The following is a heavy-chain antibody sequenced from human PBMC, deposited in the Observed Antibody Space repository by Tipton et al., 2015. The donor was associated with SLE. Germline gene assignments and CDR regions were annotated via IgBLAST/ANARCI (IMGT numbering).Heavy chain of an antibody. CDR1: GGSVSTPIW. V-gene: IGHV4-4*02. J-gene: IGHJ5*02. CDR3: ASPYYYGSGSFDP. D-gene: IGHD3-10*01. Sequence: TLSLTCAVSGGSVSTPIWWTWVRQSPGKGLEWIGEIFHSGRTNYNLSLKSRVTMSVDKSKNQFSLKLTSVTAADTAIYYCASPYYYGSGSFDPWGQGILVTVSS. CDR2: IFHSGRT.